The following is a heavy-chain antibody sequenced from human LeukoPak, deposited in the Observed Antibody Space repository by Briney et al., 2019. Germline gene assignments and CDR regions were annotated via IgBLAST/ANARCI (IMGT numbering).Heavy chain of an antibody. CDR1: GGSFSGYY. Sequence: SETLSLTCAVYGGSFSGYYWSWIRQPPGKGLGWIGEINHSGSTNYNPSLKSRVTISVDTSKNQFSLKLSSVTAADTAVYYCARGDDDFWSGYLGYWGQGTLVTVSS. V-gene: IGHV4-34*01. D-gene: IGHD3-3*01. J-gene: IGHJ4*02. CDR3: ARGDDDFWSGYLGY. CDR2: INHSGST.